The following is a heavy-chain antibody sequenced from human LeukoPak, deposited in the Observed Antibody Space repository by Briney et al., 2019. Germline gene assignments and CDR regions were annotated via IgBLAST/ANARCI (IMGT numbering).Heavy chain of an antibody. J-gene: IGHJ6*02. CDR3: ARSSYYYDSRGSMDV. D-gene: IGHD3-22*01. CDR2: IYYSGSA. CDR1: GGSISSYY. V-gene: IGHV4-59*08. Sequence: SETLSLTCTVSGGSISSYYWSWIRQPPGKGLEWIGYIYYSGSANYNPSLKSRVTISVDTSKNQFSLKLSSVTAADTAVYYCARSSYYYDSRGSMDVWGQGTTVTVSS.